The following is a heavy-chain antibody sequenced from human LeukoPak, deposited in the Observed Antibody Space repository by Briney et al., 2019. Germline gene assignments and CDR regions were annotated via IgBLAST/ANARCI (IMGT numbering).Heavy chain of an antibody. CDR3: ARGGYYGSGNDFRFDP. V-gene: IGHV4-34*01. Sequence: SETLSLTCAVYGGSFRGYYWSWIRQPPGKGLEWIGEINHSGSSNYNPSLKSRVTISLDTSKNQFSLKLNSVTAADTAVYYCARGGYYGSGNDFRFDPWGQGTLVTVSS. J-gene: IGHJ5*02. D-gene: IGHD3-10*01. CDR1: GGSFRGYY. CDR2: INHSGSS.